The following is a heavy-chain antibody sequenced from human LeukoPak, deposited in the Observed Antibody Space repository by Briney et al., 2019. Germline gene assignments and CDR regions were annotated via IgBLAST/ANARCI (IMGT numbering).Heavy chain of an antibody. CDR1: GFTFGSYW. D-gene: IGHD2/OR15-2a*01. V-gene: IGHV3-74*01. CDR2: INSDGSTT. CDR3: ASTNRLDY. J-gene: IGHJ4*02. Sequence: PGGSLRLSCAASGFTFGSYWMPWVRQAPGKGPVWVSRINSDGSTTSYADSMKGRFTISRDNAKNTLYLQMNSLRVEDTAVYYCASTNRLDYWGQGTLVTVSS.